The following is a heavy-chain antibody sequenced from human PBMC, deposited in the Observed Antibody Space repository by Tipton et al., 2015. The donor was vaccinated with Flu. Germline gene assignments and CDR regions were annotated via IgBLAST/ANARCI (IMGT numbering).Heavy chain of an antibody. CDR3: AGALNSGREYTFDI. V-gene: IGHV4-38-2*02. Sequence: TLSLTCTVSGYFISSGYYWGWIRQSPGTGLQWIATIIQSGNAYYNPSLRSRVTISVDTTKNLFSLNLSSVTATDTAVYYCAGALNSGREYTFDIWGRGTVVTAFS. CDR1: GYFISSGYY. D-gene: IGHD1-26*01. CDR2: IIQSGNA. J-gene: IGHJ3*02.